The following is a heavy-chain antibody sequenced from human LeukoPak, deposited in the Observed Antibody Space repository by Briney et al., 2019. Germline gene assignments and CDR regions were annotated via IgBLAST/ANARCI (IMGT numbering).Heavy chain of an antibody. Sequence: SGGSLRLSCAASGFTFSSYSMNWVRQAPGKGLEWVSYISSSSSTIHYADSVKGRFTISRDNAKNSLYLQMNSLRDEDTAVYYCARDYGSGSYLVPGYYYYYMDVWGKGTTVTVSS. D-gene: IGHD3-10*01. V-gene: IGHV3-48*02. CDR1: GFTFSSYS. J-gene: IGHJ6*03. CDR3: ARDYGSGSYLVPGYYYYYMDV. CDR2: ISSSSSTI.